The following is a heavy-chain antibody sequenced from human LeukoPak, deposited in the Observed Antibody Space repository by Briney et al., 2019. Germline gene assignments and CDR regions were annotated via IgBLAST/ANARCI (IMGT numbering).Heavy chain of an antibody. V-gene: IGHV3-30-3*01. Sequence: GRSLSPSRAAYTFTSSTYAMHCVRHAPGKGLEWVGVISYVGSNKSYADSVKGRLPISRDNSKNSLYLQMSSLRAEDTAVYYCARGFFGLWGQGTLVTVSS. CDR2: ISYVGSNK. J-gene: IGHJ4*02. D-gene: IGHD3/OR15-3a*01. CDR1: TFTSSTYA. CDR3: ARGFFGL.